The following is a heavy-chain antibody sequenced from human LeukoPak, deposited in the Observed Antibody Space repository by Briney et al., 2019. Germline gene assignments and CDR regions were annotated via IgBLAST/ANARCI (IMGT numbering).Heavy chain of an antibody. CDR3: ARRRGSNTSFNWFDP. Sequence: SETLSLTCTVSGGSISSSSYYWGWIPQPPGKGLEWIGSIYYSGSTYYNPSLKSRVTISVDTSKNQFSLKLSSVTATDTAVYYCARRRGSNTSFNWFDPWGQGTLVTVSS. CDR2: IYYSGST. CDR1: GGSISSSSYY. J-gene: IGHJ5*02. V-gene: IGHV4-39*01. D-gene: IGHD2-2*01.